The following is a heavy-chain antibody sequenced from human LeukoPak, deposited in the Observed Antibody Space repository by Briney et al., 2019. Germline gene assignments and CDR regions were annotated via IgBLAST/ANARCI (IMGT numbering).Heavy chain of an antibody. CDR2: ISAYNGNT. V-gene: IGHV1-18*01. D-gene: IGHD2-2*01. Sequence: ASVKVSCKASGYTFTSYGISWVRQAPGQGLEWMGWISAYNGNTNYAQKLQGRVTMTTDTSTSTAYMELRSLRSDDTAVYYCAFHLRVVPAEPGDYYYYMDVWGKGTTVTVSS. J-gene: IGHJ6*03. CDR1: GYTFTSYG. CDR3: AFHLRVVPAEPGDYYYYMDV.